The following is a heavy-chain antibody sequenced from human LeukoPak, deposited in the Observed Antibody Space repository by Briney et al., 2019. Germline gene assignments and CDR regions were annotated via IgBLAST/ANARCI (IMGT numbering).Heavy chain of an antibody. CDR3: AREDTAIDY. J-gene: IGHJ4*02. CDR1: GFTFSSYA. Sequence: GRSLRLSCAASGFTFSSYAMHWVRQAPGKGLEWVAVISYDGSNKYSDSVKGRFTISRDNSKNTLYLQMNSLRAEDTAVYYCAREDTAIDYWGQGTLVTVSS. V-gene: IGHV3-30-3*01. D-gene: IGHD5-18*01. CDR2: ISYDGSNK.